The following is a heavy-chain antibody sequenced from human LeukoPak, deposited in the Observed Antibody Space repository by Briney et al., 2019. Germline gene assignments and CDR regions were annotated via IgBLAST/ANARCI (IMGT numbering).Heavy chain of an antibody. J-gene: IGHJ6*02. Sequence: SETLSLTCNVSGGSIDNEHWTWIRQPPGKGLEWIGYVYYSGSTVYNPSLKSRVTISVEASKNQFSLKLTSVTAADTAVYYCVRDRPNYYGSGSYHYYYYAMDVWGQGTAVTVS. D-gene: IGHD3-10*01. V-gene: IGHV4-59*01. CDR3: VRDRPNYYGSGSYHYYYYAMDV. CDR1: GGSIDNEH. CDR2: VYYSGST.